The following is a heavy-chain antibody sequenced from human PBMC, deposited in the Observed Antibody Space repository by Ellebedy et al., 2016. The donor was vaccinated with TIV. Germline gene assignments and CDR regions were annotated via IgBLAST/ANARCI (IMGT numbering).Heavy chain of an antibody. Sequence: GESLKISCVASGFTFSSHVMNWVRQAPGKGLEWVSSIGASGTDKYYADSVKGRFTISRDNAKNSLYLQMDSLRAEDTAVFYCARDIAMNYWGLGTLVTVSS. CDR1: GFTFSSHV. D-gene: IGHD5-18*01. CDR3: ARDIAMNY. V-gene: IGHV3-21*01. CDR2: IGASGTDK. J-gene: IGHJ4*02.